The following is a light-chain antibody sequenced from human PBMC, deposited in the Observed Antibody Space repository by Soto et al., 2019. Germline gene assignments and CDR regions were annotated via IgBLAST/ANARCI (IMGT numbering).Light chain of an antibody. CDR2: GAS. J-gene: IGKJ5*01. CDR3: QQYDNWAPIT. CDR1: RSLSDNH. Sequence: EIVLTQSPGTLSLSPGETAALSCRASRSLSDNHLALYQHRPGQAPRLLIYGASNRATGIPARFSGSGSGTDFTLTISSLEPEDFAVYYCQQYDNWAPITFGQGTRLEIK. V-gene: IGKV3-20*01.